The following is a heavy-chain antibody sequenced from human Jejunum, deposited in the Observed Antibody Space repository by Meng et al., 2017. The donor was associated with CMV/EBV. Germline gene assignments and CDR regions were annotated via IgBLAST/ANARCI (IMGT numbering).Heavy chain of an antibody. Sequence: FNIYTMHWVRQAAGKGLEWVTLISHDGSNKYYADSVKGRFTISRDNSKNTLHLQMNSLRAEDTAVYYCAREPTYSSGRYVDALDVWGQGTKVTVSS. CDR3: AREPTYSSGRYVDALDV. J-gene: IGHJ6*02. V-gene: IGHV3-30-3*01. CDR2: ISHDGSNK. CDR1: FNIYT. D-gene: IGHD6-19*01.